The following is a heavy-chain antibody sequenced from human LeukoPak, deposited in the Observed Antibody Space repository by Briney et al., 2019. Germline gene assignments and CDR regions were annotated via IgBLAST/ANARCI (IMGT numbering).Heavy chain of an antibody. CDR2: ISGSGGST. CDR1: GFTFSNYA. V-gene: IGHV3-23*01. Sequence: GGSLRLSCAASGFTFSNYAMSWVRQAPGKGLEWVSGISGSGGSTYYADSVKGRFTISRDNSKNTVYVQMNSLRAEDTAIYYCAKEGPGYGSGSDSTNYYYYGMHVWGQGTTVTVSS. J-gene: IGHJ6*02. D-gene: IGHD3-10*01. CDR3: AKEGPGYGSGSDSTNYYYYGMHV.